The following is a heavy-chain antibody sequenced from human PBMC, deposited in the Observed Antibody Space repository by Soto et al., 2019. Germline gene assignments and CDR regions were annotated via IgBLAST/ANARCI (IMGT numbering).Heavy chain of an antibody. V-gene: IGHV1-8*01. Sequence: ASVKVSCKASGYTFTSDDINWVRQATGQGLGWVGWMNPNSGNTGYAQKFQGRVTMTRNTSISTAYMELSSLSSEDTAVYYCARGGDTAMGYYYYFGMDVWGQGTTVTVTS. J-gene: IGHJ6*02. CDR2: MNPNSGNT. D-gene: IGHD5-18*01. CDR3: ARGGDTAMGYYYYFGMDV. CDR1: GYTFTSDD.